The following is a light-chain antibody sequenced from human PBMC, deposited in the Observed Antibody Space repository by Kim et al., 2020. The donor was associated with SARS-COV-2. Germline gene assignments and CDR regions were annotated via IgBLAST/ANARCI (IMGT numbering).Light chain of an antibody. CDR3: QRYNNWSLT. V-gene: IGKV3-15*01. CDR2: GAS. J-gene: IGKJ4*01. Sequence: EIVMTQSPATLSVSPGERATLSCRASQSVTSNLAWYQQKPGQAPRLLIYGASTRATGIPARFSGSGSGTEFTLTISSLQSEDFAVYYSQRYNNWSLTFGGGTKVDIK. CDR1: QSVTSN.